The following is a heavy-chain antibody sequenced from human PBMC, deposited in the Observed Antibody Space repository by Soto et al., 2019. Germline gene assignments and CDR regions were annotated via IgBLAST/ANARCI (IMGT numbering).Heavy chain of an antibody. D-gene: IGHD2-2*01. V-gene: IGHV1-69*02. J-gene: IGHJ3*01. CDR2: IIPMLTVR. CDR1: EGTFSTYT. Sequence: QAHLVQSGAEVKKPGSSVKVSCKATEGTFSTYTLIWVRQAPGQGLEWMGRIIPMLTVRNSAQKFQDRVTLTADKSTSTAFMELTSLTSDDTAVYYCSIGTWSAETFDVWGQGTMVTVSS. CDR3: SIGTWSAETFDV.